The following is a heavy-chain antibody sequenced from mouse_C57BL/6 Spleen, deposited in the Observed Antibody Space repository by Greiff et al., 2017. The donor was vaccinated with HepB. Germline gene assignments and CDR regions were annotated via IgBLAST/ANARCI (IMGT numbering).Heavy chain of an antibody. CDR3: ARYGRGAMDY. V-gene: IGHV1-50*01. J-gene: IGHJ4*01. D-gene: IGHD1-1*02. CDR2: IDPSDSYT. CDR1: GYTFTSYW. Sequence: QVQLQQPGAELVKPGASVKLSCKASGYTFTSYWMQWVKQRPGQGLEWIGEIDPSDSYTNYNQKFKGKATLTVDTSSSTAYMQLSSLTSEDSAVYYCARYGRGAMDYWGQGTSVTVSS.